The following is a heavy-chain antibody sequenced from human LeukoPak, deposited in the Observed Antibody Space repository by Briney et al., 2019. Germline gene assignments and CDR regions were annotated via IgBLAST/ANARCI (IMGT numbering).Heavy chain of an antibody. CDR2: INHSGST. CDR1: GGSFSGYY. D-gene: IGHD4-17*01. V-gene: IGHV4-34*01. J-gene: IGHJ3*02. Sequence: SETLSLTCAVYGGSFSGYYWSWIRQPPGKGLEWIGEINHSGSTNYNPSLKSRVTISVDTSKNQFSLRLSSVTAADTAVYYCAGPTASRTFDIWGQGTMVTVSS. CDR3: AGPTASRTFDI.